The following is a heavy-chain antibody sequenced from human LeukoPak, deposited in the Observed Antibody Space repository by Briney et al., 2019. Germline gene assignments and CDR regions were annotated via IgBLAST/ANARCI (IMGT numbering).Heavy chain of an antibody. CDR1: GFTFNTYT. J-gene: IGHJ4*02. CDR3: AKTDSYYYDSSGYLDY. V-gene: IGHV3-48*01. Sequence: PGGSLRLSCAASGFTFNTYTMNWVRQAPGKGLEWVSYISGSSGIIDYADSVRGRFTISRDNAKNSLYLQINSLRAEDTAVYYCAKTDSYYYDSSGYLDYWGQGTLVTVSS. CDR2: ISGSSGII. D-gene: IGHD3-22*01.